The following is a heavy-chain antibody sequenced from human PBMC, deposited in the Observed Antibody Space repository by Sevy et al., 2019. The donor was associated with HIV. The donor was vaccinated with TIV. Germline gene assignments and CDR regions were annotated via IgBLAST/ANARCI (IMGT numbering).Heavy chain of an antibody. J-gene: IGHJ6*02. CDR3: ARPRANYVDHYFFYAMDV. D-gene: IGHD4-17*01. Sequence: GGSLRLSCAASGFAFSNYYAMHWVRQPPGRGLEWVALISYVGGDPYYEDSVKGRFTVSRDNFKNTLFLQMNSLTTEDTAVYYCARPRANYVDHYFFYAMDVWGQGTTVTVSS. CDR1: GFAFSNYYA. V-gene: IGHV3-30-3*01. CDR2: ISYVGGDP.